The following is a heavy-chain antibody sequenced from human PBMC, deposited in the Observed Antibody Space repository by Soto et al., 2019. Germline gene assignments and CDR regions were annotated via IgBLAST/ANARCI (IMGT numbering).Heavy chain of an antibody. CDR1: GFIFSSNA. CDR2: LSAGGTAT. Sequence: EVQLLESGGGLVQPGGSLRLSCAASGFIFSSNAMTWVRQAPGKGLEWVSGLSAGGTATYYADSVKGRFTISRDKSKNSLYLQVNRLRVEDTALYDSARAVGGCRYAYFPEDWGHGTLVTVSS. CDR3: ARAVGGCRYAYFPED. J-gene: IGHJ4*01. V-gene: IGHV3-23*01. D-gene: IGHD3-16*01.